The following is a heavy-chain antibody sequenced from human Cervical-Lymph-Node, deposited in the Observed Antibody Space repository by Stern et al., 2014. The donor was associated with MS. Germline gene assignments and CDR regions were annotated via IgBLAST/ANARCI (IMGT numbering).Heavy chain of an antibody. CDR2: VNPNIGNA. Sequence: QLVQSGAEVRKPGASVKVSCKASGYSFTTYDINWVRQAAGQGLEWMGWVNPNIGNAGYSQKFRVRVTMTRDTSINTAYMELSSLTNEDTAMYYCARKRVGGDYDSWGQGTLVTVTS. D-gene: IGHD1-26*01. CDR1: GYSFTTYD. V-gene: IGHV1-8*01. J-gene: IGHJ4*02. CDR3: ARKRVGGDYDS.